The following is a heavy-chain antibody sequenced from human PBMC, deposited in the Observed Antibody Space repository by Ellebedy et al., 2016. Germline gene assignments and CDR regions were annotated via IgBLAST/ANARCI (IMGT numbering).Heavy chain of an antibody. Sequence: ASVKVSCKASGYTFTSYGISWVRQAPGQGLEWMGGIIPILGIANYAQRFQGRVTITADKSTSTAYMELNSLRSDDTALYYCATEKEAFDIWGQGTLVTVSS. V-gene: IGHV1-69*10. CDR3: ATEKEAFDI. CDR1: GYTFTSYG. CDR2: IIPILGIA. J-gene: IGHJ3*02.